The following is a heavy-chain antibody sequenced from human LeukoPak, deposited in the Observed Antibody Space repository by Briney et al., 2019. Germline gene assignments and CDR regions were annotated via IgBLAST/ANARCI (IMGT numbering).Heavy chain of an antibody. CDR2: IKQDGSEK. Sequence: GGSLRLSCAASGFTFSRYGMRWVRQAPGKGLEWVANIKQDGSEKYYVDSVKGRFTISRDNTKNSLYLEMNSLRADDTAVYYCARAAHRFWYESIGYIFENWGQGPLVIVSA. J-gene: IGHJ4*02. V-gene: IGHV3-7*04. D-gene: IGHD3-22*01. CDR1: GFTFSRYG. CDR3: ARAAHRFWYESIGYIFEN.